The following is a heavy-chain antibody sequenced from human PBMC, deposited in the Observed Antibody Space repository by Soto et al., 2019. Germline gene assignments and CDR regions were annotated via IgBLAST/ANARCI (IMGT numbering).Heavy chain of an antibody. Sequence: QVQLVESGGGVVQPGRSLRLSCAASGFTFSSYGMHWVRQAPGKGLEWVAVIWYDGSNKYYADSVKGRFTISRDNSKNTLFLQMNSLRAEDTAVYYCARDGSGGSHYFDYWGQGTLVTVSS. D-gene: IGHD1-26*01. CDR1: GFTFSSYG. CDR3: ARDGSGGSHYFDY. CDR2: IWYDGSNK. J-gene: IGHJ4*02. V-gene: IGHV3-33*01.